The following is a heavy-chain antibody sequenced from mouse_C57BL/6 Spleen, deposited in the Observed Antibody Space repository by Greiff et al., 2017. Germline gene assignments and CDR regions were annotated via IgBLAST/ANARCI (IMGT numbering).Heavy chain of an antibody. CDR1: GFTFSNYW. J-gene: IGHJ4*01. V-gene: IGHV6-3*01. CDR2: IRLKSDNYAT. Sequence: EVMLVESGGGLVQPGGSMKLSCVASGFTFSNYWMNWVRQSPEKGLEWVAQIRLKSDNYATHYAESVKGRFTISRDDFKSSVYLQMNKLRADDTGFYSCTGHYDGSRMAYAMGDWGQGPSVTVAS. CDR3: TGHYDGSRMAYAMGD. D-gene: IGHD1-1*01.